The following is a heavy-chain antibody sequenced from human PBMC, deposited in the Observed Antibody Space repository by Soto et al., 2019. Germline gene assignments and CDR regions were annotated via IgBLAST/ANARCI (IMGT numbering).Heavy chain of an antibody. CDR2: IFSNDEK. CDR3: ARIPSPSSLHFDY. J-gene: IGHJ4*02. V-gene: IGHV2-26*01. Sequence: LLNPTETLTLTCTVSGFSLSNARMGVSWIRQPPGKALEWLAHIFSNDEKSYSTSLKSRLTISKDTSKSQVVLTMTNMDPVDTATYYCARIPSPSSLHFDYWGQGTMVTVYS. CDR1: GFSLSNARMG. D-gene: IGHD6-6*01.